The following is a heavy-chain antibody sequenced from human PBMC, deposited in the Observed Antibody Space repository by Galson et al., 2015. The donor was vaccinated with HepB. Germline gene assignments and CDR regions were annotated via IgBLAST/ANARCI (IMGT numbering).Heavy chain of an antibody. CDR1: GFTFSSYE. CDR3: ARTDIVVAYYYYYGMDV. D-gene: IGHD2-2*01. Sequence: SLRLSCAASGFTFSSYEMNWVRQAPGKGLEWVSYISSSGSTIYYADSVKGRFTISRDNAKNSLYLQMNSLRAEDTAVYYCARTDIVVAYYYYYGMDVWGQGTTVTVS. V-gene: IGHV3-48*03. CDR2: ISSSGSTI. J-gene: IGHJ6*02.